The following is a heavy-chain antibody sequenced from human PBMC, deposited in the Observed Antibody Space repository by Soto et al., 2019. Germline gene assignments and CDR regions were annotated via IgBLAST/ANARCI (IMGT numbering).Heavy chain of an antibody. V-gene: IGHV4-30-4*01. CDR2: IYYSGST. CDR3: ARWGEGYDSSGPDDP. CDR1: GGSISSGDYY. J-gene: IGHJ5*02. Sequence: QVQLQESGPGLVKPSQTLSLTCTVSGGSISSGDYYWSWIRQPPGKGLEWIGYIYYSGSTYYNPSLKSLVTISVDTSKNQFSLKLSSVTAADTAVYYCARWGEGYDSSGPDDPWGQGTLVTLSS. D-gene: IGHD3-22*01.